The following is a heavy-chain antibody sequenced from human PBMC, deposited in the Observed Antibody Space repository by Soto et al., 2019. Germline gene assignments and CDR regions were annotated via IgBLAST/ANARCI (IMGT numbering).Heavy chain of an antibody. J-gene: IGHJ3*02. V-gene: IGHV1-69*02. D-gene: IGHD3-9*01. CDR1: GGTFSSYT. CDR2: IIPILGIA. CDR3: ARVYDILTGYFAFDI. Sequence: QVQLVQSGAEVKKPGSSVKVSCKASGGTFSSYTISWVRQAPGQGLEWMGRIIPILGIANYAQKFQGRVTITADKSTSTAYMELSSLRSEDTAVYYCARVYDILTGYFAFDIWVQGTMVTVSS.